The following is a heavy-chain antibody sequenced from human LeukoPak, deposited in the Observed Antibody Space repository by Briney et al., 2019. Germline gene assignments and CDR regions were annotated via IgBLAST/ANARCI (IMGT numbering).Heavy chain of an antibody. CDR3: ARDNFTGVAPGIAAAGTSYYYYYGMDV. Sequence: PGGSLRLSCAASGFTFSSYWMSWVRQAPGKGLEWVANIKQDGSEKYYVDSVKGRFTISRDNAKNSLYLQMNSLRAEDTAVYYCARDNFTGVAPGIAAAGTSYYYYYGMDVWGQGTTVTVSS. V-gene: IGHV3-7*01. D-gene: IGHD6-13*01. J-gene: IGHJ6*02. CDR1: GFTFSSYW. CDR2: IKQDGSEK.